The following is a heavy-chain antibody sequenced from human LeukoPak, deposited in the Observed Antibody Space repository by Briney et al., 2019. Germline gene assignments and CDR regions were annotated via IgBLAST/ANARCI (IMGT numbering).Heavy chain of an antibody. J-gene: IGHJ4*02. CDR3: ARAPFYRRDGYYFEY. Sequence: SETLSLTCTVPGGSISSYYWSWIRQPRGKGLEWIGYIYYSGSTNYNPSLKSRVTISVDTSKNQFSLKLSSVTAADTAVYYCARAPFYRRDGYYFEYWGQGTLVTVSS. CDR2: IYYSGST. D-gene: IGHD5-24*01. CDR1: GGSISSYY. V-gene: IGHV4-59*01.